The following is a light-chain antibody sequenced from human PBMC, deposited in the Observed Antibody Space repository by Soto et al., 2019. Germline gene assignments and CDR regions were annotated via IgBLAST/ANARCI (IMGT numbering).Light chain of an antibody. CDR3: QSFDSDLNAYV. CDR1: SSNIGAGYD. V-gene: IGLV1-40*01. CDR2: DNN. J-gene: IGLJ1*01. Sequence: QSVLTQPPSVSGAPGQRVTISCTGSSSNIGAGYDVHWYQQLPGTAPKLLIYDNNNRPSGVPDRFSGSKSGTSASLAITGLQAEDEADYYCQSFDSDLNAYVFGAGTKVTVL.